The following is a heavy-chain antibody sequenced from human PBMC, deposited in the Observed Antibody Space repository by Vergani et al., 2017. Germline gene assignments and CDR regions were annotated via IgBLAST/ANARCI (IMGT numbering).Heavy chain of an antibody. Sequence: QVQLVQSGAEVKKPGASVKVSCKASGYTFTNYYMHWVRQAPGQGLEWMGIINPSGGSTSYAQRFQGRVTVTTDTSASTVYMDLSSLRSEDTAVYYCAGGGHSSSSPPRHYWGQGTLVTVSS. J-gene: IGHJ4*02. D-gene: IGHD6-13*01. CDR3: AGGGHSSSSPPRHY. CDR1: GYTFTNYY. CDR2: INPSGGST. V-gene: IGHV1-46*01.